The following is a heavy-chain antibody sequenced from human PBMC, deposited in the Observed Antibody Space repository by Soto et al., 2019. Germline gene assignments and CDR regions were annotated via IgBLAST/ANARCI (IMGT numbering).Heavy chain of an antibody. CDR1: GFTFSSYG. J-gene: IGHJ5*02. CDR2: ISYDGSNK. Sequence: PGGSLRLSCAASGFTFSSYGMHWVRQAPGKGLEWVAVISYDGSNKYYADSVKGRITISRDNSKNTLDLQMNSLRAEDTAVYYCAKDAYEFWSGYYTVNWCGPWGQGAPVTVSS. V-gene: IGHV3-30*18. D-gene: IGHD3-3*01. CDR3: AKDAYEFWSGYYTVNWCGP.